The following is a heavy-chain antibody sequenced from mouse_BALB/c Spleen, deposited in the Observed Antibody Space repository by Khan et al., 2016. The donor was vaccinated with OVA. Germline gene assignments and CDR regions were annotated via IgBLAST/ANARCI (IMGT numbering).Heavy chain of an antibody. Sequence: EVQLQESGPGLVKPSQSLSLTCTVTGYSITSGYAWNWIRQFPGNKLEWMGYISYSGVTSYTPSLKSRLSITRDTSKNQFFLQLNSVTTEDTATYYCARVNYYGYYFDYWGQGTTLTVSS. V-gene: IGHV3-2*02. CDR3: ARVNYYGYYFDY. CDR1: GYSITSGYA. CDR2: ISYSGVT. J-gene: IGHJ2*01. D-gene: IGHD1-1*01.